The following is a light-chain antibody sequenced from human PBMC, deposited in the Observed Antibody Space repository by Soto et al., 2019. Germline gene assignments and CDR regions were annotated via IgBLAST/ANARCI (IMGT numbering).Light chain of an antibody. J-gene: IGKJ5*01. CDR3: QQRHMWPIT. Sequence: PGERATLSCRASQRVGSNYLAWYQQKPGQPPRLLIHGASSRASGIPDRFSGSGSGTDLTITISSLEPEDSEVYYCQQRHMWPITFGQGTRLEIK. V-gene: IGKV3D-20*02. CDR1: QRVGSNY. CDR2: GAS.